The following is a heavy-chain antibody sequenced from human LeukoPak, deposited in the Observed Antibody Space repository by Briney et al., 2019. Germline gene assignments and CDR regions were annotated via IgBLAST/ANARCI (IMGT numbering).Heavy chain of an antibody. CDR2: ISSGA. J-gene: IGHJ6*03. CDR3: ARGRGDYGSYYMDV. V-gene: IGHV3-69-1*02. Sequence: PGGSLRLSCAGSAFTFSDYSMNWVRQAPGKGLEWVSSISSGAYSADSVKGRFTISRDNAKNSLYLQMNSLRAEDTAVYYCARGRGDYGSYYMDVWGKGTTVTVSS. CDR1: AFTFSDYS. D-gene: IGHD4-17*01.